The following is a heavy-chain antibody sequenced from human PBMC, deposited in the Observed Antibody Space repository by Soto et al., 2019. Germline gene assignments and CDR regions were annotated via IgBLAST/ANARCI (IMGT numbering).Heavy chain of an antibody. D-gene: IGHD3-3*01. CDR1: GGSLSGFY. CDR3: VREGHYDLWGYYYGMDV. J-gene: IGHJ6*02. V-gene: IGHV4-34*01. Sequence: QVQLQQWGAGLLKPSETLSLTCAVYGGSLSGFYWSWIRQAPGKGLEWIGEINPSGSTNYNPSLNSRVTISVDTSKNQFSLKLRSLTAADTAVYYCVREGHYDLWGYYYGMDVWGQGTTVTVSS. CDR2: INPSGST.